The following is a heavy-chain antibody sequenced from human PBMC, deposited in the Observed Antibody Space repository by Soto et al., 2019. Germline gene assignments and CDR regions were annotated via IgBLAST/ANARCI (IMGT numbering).Heavy chain of an antibody. D-gene: IGHD6-13*01. CDR1: GFTFSGSA. V-gene: IGHV3-73*02. CDR2: IRSKANSYAT. Sequence: EVQLVESGGGLVQPGGSLKLSCAASGFTFSGSAMHWVRQASGKGLEWVGRIRSKANSYATAYAASVKGRFTISRDDSKNTAYLQMNSLKTEDTAVYYCTRPPRDSWYLDFSDYWGQGTLVTVSS. CDR3: TRPPRDSWYLDFSDY. J-gene: IGHJ4*02.